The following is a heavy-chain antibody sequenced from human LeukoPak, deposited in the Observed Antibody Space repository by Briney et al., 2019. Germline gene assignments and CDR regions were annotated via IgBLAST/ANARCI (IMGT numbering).Heavy chain of an antibody. D-gene: IGHD2-2*01. Sequence: GGSLRLSCAASGFTFSSYAMSWVRQAPGKGLEWVSAISGSGGSTYYADSVKGRFTISRDNSKNTLYLQMNSLRAEDTAVYYCARDRELGYCSSTSCSREVYYYYGMDVWGQGTTVTVSS. CDR2: ISGSGGST. J-gene: IGHJ6*02. CDR3: ARDRELGYCSSTSCSREVYYYYGMDV. V-gene: IGHV3-23*01. CDR1: GFTFSSYA.